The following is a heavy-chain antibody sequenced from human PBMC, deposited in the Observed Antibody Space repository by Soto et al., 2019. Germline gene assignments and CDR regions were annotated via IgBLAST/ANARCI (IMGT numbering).Heavy chain of an antibody. CDR2: ISYSGTT. D-gene: IGHD2-2*01. V-gene: IGHV4-59*01. CDR3: AGQHTSSPFFAY. CDR1: GGSISSYY. J-gene: IGHJ4*02. Sequence: LSLTCNVSGGSISSYYWNWIRQPPGKGLEWIGCISYSGTTNYKSSLRSRLTISVDTSKNQFSLRVSSVTAADTAVYYCAGQHTSSPFFAYWGQGALVTVSS.